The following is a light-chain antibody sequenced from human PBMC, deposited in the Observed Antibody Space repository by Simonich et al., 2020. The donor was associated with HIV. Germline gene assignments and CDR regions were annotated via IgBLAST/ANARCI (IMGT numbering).Light chain of an antibody. V-gene: IGLV3-25*03. CDR1: ALPKQY. Sequence: SYELTQPPSVSVSPGQTARITCSGDALPKQYAYWYQQKPGQAPVLAIYNDSERPSGIPERFSGSSSGTTGTLTISGVQAEDEADYYCQSADSSGTWVFGGGTKLTVL. J-gene: IGLJ3*02. CDR3: QSADSSGTWV. CDR2: NDS.